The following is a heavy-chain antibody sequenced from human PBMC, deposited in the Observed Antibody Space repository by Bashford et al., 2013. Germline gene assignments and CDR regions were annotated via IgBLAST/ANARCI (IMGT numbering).Heavy chain of an antibody. Sequence: SSETLSLTCTVSGGSISSYYWSWIRQPAGKGLEWIGRIYTSGSTNYNPSLKSRVTMSVDTSKNQFSLKLSSVTAADTAVYYCAREMIFGVVIDNWFDPVGPGNPGHRLL. CDR1: GGSISSYY. CDR2: IYTSGST. J-gene: IGHJ5*02. CDR3: AREMIFGVVIDNWFDP. D-gene: IGHD3-3*01. V-gene: IGHV4-4*07.